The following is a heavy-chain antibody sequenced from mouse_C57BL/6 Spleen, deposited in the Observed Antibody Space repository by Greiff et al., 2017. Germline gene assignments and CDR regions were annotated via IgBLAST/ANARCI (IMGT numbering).Heavy chain of an antibody. CDR1: GYTFTEYT. D-gene: IGHD2-4*01. Sequence: QVQLQQSGAELVKPGASVKLSCKASGYTFTEYTIHWVKQRSGQGLEWIGWFYPGSGSIKYNEKFKDKATLTADKSSSTVYMELSRVTSEDSAVYFCARHGSYDYDRGDYYAMDYWGQGTSVTVSS. CDR3: ARHGSYDYDRGDYYAMDY. CDR2: FYPGSGSI. J-gene: IGHJ4*01. V-gene: IGHV1-62-2*01.